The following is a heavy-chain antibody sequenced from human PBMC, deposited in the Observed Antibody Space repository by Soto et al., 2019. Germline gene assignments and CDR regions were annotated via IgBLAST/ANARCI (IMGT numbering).Heavy chain of an antibody. D-gene: IGHD1-26*01. J-gene: IGHJ4*02. Sequence: QVQLVESGGGVVQPGRSLRLSCAASGFTFSSYGMHWVRQAPGKGLEWVAVISYDGSNKYYADSVKGRFTISRDNSKNTLYLQMNSVRAEDTAVYYCEKGAYSGSYLDYWGQGTLVTVSS. CDR3: EKGAYSGSYLDY. CDR1: GFTFSSYG. V-gene: IGHV3-30*18. CDR2: ISYDGSNK.